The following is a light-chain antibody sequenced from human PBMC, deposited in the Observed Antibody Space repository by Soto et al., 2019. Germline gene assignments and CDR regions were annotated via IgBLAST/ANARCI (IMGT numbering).Light chain of an antibody. V-gene: IGKV3-15*01. CDR2: GAF. J-gene: IGKJ2*01. CDR3: QKYHNWPPQYT. CDR1: LTISDN. Sequence: EIVMTQSPATLSVSPGERVTLSCRASLTISDNLAWFQQKSGQAPRLLIHGAFKRATGVPDRFSGSGSGTEFTLTISSLQSEDSAVYYCQKYHNWPPQYTFGQGTKLQIK.